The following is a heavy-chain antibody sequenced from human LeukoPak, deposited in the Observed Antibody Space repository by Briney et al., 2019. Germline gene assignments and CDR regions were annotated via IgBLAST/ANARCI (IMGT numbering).Heavy chain of an antibody. Sequence: SETLSLTCGVYDGSFSGYFWSWIRQSPGKGLEWIGEVNHDGSTNYNPSLKGRVTMLVDTSKNQFLMKLSSVTAADTAVYYCARARRGSGWSNWGQGTLVTVSS. CDR2: VNHDGST. J-gene: IGHJ4*02. D-gene: IGHD6-19*01. V-gene: IGHV4-34*01. CDR3: ARARRGSGWSN. CDR1: DGSFSGYF.